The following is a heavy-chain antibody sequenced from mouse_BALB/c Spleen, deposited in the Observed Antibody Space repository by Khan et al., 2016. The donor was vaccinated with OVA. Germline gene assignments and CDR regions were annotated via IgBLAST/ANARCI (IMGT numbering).Heavy chain of an antibody. J-gene: IGHJ3*01. CDR2: VSTGGGYT. V-gene: IGHV5-6*01. CDR1: GFTFSTYG. D-gene: IGHD1-1*01. CDR3: TRLAYYYDSEGFAY. Sequence: EVKLMESGGDLVKPGGSLKLSCAASGFTFSTYGMSWVRQTPDKRLEWVATVSTGGGYTYYPDSVKGRFTISSDNARNTLYLQMSGLKSEDTATFYCTRLAYYYDSEGFAYWGQGTLVTVS.